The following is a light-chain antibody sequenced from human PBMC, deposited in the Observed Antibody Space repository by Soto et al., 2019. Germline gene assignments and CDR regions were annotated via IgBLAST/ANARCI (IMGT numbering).Light chain of an antibody. J-gene: IGKJ5*01. V-gene: IGKV3-15*01. Sequence: EIVMTQSPATLSVSPGERATVSCRASQSVSSNLAWYQQKPGQAPRLLIYGASARATDVPTRFSGSGSETEFTLTISSLQSEDSAIYYCQQYNNWPITFGQGTRLEIK. CDR1: QSVSSN. CDR3: QQYNNWPIT. CDR2: GAS.